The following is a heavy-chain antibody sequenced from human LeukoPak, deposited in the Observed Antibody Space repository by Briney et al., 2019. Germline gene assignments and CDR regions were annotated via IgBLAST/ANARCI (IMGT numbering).Heavy chain of an antibody. CDR1: GGSISSYY. Sequence: PSETLSLTCTVSGGSISSYYWSWIRQPPGKGLEWIGNIYTSGNTNYNPSLKSRVAISVDTSKNQFSLKLNSVTAADTAVYYCARPYSSGWSGASDIWGQGTMVTVSS. D-gene: IGHD6-19*01. CDR3: ARPYSSGWSGASDI. V-gene: IGHV4-4*09. J-gene: IGHJ3*02. CDR2: IYTSGNT.